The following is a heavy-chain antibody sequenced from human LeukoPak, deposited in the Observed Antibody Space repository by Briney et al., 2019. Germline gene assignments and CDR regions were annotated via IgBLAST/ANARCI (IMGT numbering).Heavy chain of an antibody. CDR3: AKDEYYYDSGNFDY. CDR2: ISGSGGST. V-gene: IGHV3-23*01. CDR1: GFTFSSYG. D-gene: IGHD3-22*01. J-gene: IGHJ4*02. Sequence: GGTLRLSCAASGFTFSSYGMSWVRQAPGKGLEWVSAISGSGGSTYYADSVKGRFTISRDNSKNTLYLQMNSLRAEDTAVYYCAKDEYYYDSGNFDYWGQGTLVTVSS.